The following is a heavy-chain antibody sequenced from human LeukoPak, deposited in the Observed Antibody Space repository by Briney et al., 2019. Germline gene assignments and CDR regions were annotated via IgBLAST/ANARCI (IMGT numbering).Heavy chain of an antibody. Sequence: ASVKVSCKASGYTFTSCGISWVRQAPGQGLEWMGWISAYNGNTNYAQKLQGRVTMTTDTSASTAYMELRSLRSDDTAVYYCARVEDGGGSDYWGQGTLVTVSS. D-gene: IGHD3-10*01. V-gene: IGHV1-18*01. CDR1: GYTFTSCG. J-gene: IGHJ4*02. CDR3: ARVEDGGGSDY. CDR2: ISAYNGNT.